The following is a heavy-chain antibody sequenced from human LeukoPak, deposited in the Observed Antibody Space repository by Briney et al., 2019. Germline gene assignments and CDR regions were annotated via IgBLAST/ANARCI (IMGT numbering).Heavy chain of an antibody. Sequence: SETLSLTCAVYGGSFSGYYWSWIRQPPGKGLEWIGEINHSGSTNYNPSLKSRVTMSVDTSKNQFSLKLSSVTAADTAVYYCVGGEGDYSNFWGQGTLVTVSS. CDR1: GGSFSGYY. J-gene: IGHJ4*02. CDR3: VGGEGDYSNF. V-gene: IGHV4-34*01. CDR2: INHSGST. D-gene: IGHD4-11*01.